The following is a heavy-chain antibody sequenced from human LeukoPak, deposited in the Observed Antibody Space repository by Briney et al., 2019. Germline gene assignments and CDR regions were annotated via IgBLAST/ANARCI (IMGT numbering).Heavy chain of an antibody. J-gene: IGHJ4*02. Sequence: GGSLRLSCAASGFKFSDHNMNWVRQAPGKGLEWVAVISYDGSMKYYADPVKGRFTISRDNSRNTVYLQMNSLRAGDTAVCYCAKRITVATAGHYFDYWGQGTLVTVSS. V-gene: IGHV3-30*18. CDR1: GFKFSDHN. CDR3: AKRITVATAGHYFDY. D-gene: IGHD6-13*01. CDR2: ISYDGSMK.